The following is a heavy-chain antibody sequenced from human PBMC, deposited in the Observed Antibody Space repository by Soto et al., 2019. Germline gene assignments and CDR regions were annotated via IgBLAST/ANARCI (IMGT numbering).Heavy chain of an antibody. V-gene: IGHV1-8*01. CDR3: GRGGIGYSGSSQDY. J-gene: IGHJ4*02. D-gene: IGHD6-6*01. CDR1: GYTFTSYD. CDR2: MNPNSGNT. Sequence: QVQLVQSGAEVKKPGASVKVSCKASGYTFTSYDINWVRQATGQGLEWMGWMNPNSGNTGYAQKFQGRVTMTRNTSIRTDYMEGRSLGSEDTAVYYCGRGGIGYSGSSQDYWGQGTLVSVSS.